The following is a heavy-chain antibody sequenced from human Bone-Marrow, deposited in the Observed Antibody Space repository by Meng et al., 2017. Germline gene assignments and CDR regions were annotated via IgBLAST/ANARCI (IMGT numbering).Heavy chain of an antibody. CDR2: ISGSGGST. CDR1: GFPFSSYA. V-gene: IGHV3-23*04. CDR3: AKAALSNFDY. J-gene: IGHJ4*02. D-gene: IGHD3-3*02. Sequence: VQRVESGGGVVQPGRSLRLSCAASGFPFSSYAMHWVRRAPGKGLEWVSAISGSGGSTYYADSVKGRFTISRDNSKNTLYLQMNSLRAEDTAVYYCAKAALSNFDYWGQGTLVTVSS.